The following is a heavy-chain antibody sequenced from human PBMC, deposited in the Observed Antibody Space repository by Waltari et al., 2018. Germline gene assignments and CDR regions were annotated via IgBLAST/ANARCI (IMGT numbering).Heavy chain of an antibody. CDR1: GYTFTDYN. CDR3: ATGGVQGLDY. D-gene: IGHD3-10*01. CDR2: VDPEDGET. V-gene: IGHV1-69-2*01. Sequence: EVQLVPSGAEVQKPGAPVQIPCQVSGYTFTDYNMHWVQQAPGKGLEWMGLVDPEDGETIYAEKFQGRVTITADTSTDTAYMELSSLRSEDTAVYYGATGGVQGLDYWGQGTLVTVSS. J-gene: IGHJ4*02.